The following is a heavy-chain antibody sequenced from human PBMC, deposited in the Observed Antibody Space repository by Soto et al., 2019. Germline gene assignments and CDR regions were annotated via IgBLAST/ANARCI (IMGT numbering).Heavy chain of an antibody. J-gene: IGHJ6*02. CDR2: INSIFGTT. CDR3: AREDIAVAGPHYYFYGMDV. CDR1: GGIFNSYA. D-gene: IGHD6-19*01. Sequence: QVQLVQSGAEVKQPGSSVKVSCKSSGGIFNSYAINWVRQAPGQGLEWMGGINSIFGTTKYARKLQGRVTITADESTSTADMELSSLTSEDTAVYYCAREDIAVAGPHYYFYGMDVWGQGTTVTVSS. V-gene: IGHV1-69*12.